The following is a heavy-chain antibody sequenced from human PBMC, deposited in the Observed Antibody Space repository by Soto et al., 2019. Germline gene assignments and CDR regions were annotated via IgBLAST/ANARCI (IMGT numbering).Heavy chain of an antibody. CDR3: ARARDYGDYDYFDY. CDR2: LSDGGGST. D-gene: IGHD4-17*01. Sequence: EVQLLESGGGLVQPGGSLRLSCAASGFTFSNYAMSWVRQAPGKGLEWVSGLSDGGGSTFYADSVKGRFTISRDNAKNTLYLQMSSLRAEDTAVYYCARARDYGDYDYFDYWGQGTLVTVSS. J-gene: IGHJ4*02. V-gene: IGHV3-23*01. CDR1: GFTFSNYA.